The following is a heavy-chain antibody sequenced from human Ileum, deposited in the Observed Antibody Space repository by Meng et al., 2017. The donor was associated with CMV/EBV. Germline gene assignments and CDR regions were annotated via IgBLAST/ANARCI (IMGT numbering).Heavy chain of an antibody. Sequence: GESLKISCAASGFTFSTYGMHWVRQAPGKGLEWVAVISYDGSNRHYAESVKGRFTISRDNSKNTLFLQMNSLRAEDTAMYYCARDRVFGVPTGFGGCAYWGPGKRVTCSS. CDR3: ARDRVFGVPTGFGGCAY. V-gene: IGHV3-30-3*01. CDR1: GFTFSTYG. CDR2: ISYDGSNR. J-gene: IGHJ1*01. D-gene: IGHD3-3*01.